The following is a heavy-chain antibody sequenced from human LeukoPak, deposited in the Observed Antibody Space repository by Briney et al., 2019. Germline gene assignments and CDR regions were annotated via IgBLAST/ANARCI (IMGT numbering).Heavy chain of an antibody. J-gene: IGHJ4*02. Sequence: GGSLRLSCAASGFTFSSYSMNWVRQAPGKGLEWVSSISSSSSYIYYADSVKGRFTLSRDNAKNSLYLQMNSLRAEDTAVYYCASSPGGSYHFDYWGQGTLVTVSS. CDR1: GFTFSSYS. D-gene: IGHD1-26*01. V-gene: IGHV3-21*01. CDR3: ASSPGGSYHFDY. CDR2: ISSSSSYI.